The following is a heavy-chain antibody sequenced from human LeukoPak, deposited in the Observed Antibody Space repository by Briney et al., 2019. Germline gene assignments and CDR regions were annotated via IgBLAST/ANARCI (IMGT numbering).Heavy chain of an antibody. CDR1: GFTVSSNY. Sequence: GGSLRLSCAASGFTVSSNYMSWVRQAPGKGLEWVSVIYSGGTTYYADSVKGQFTISRDNSKNTLYLQMNSLRAEHTAVYYCASQGGALVDYWGQGTLVTVSS. CDR2: IYSGGTT. J-gene: IGHJ4*02. D-gene: IGHD3-16*01. CDR3: ASQGGALVDY. V-gene: IGHV3-53*01.